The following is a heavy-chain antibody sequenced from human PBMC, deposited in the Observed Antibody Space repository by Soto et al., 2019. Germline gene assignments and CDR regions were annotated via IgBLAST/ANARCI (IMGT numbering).Heavy chain of an antibody. CDR2: IIPIFGTA. CDR1: GGTFSSYA. V-gene: IGHV1-69*01. J-gene: IGHJ6*02. Sequence: QVQLVQSGAEVKKPGSSVKVSCKASGGTFSSYAISWVRQAPGQGLAWMGGIIPIFGTANYAQKFQGRVTITADEATSTAYMELRSLRSEDTAVYYCARKGGYSGYARYYYYGMDVWGQGTTVTVSS. CDR3: ARKGGYSGYARYYYYGMDV. D-gene: IGHD5-12*01.